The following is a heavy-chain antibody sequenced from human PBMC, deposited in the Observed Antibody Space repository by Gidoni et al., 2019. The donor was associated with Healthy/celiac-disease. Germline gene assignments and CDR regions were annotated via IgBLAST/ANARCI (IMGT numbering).Heavy chain of an antibody. Sequence: EVQLVESGGGLVKPGGSLRLSCAASGFPFSSYSMNWVRQAPGKGLEWVSSISRSSSYIYYADSVKGRFSISRDNAKNSLYLQMNSLRAEDTAVYYCARDQSGYCSSTSCYVGVYYYYGMDVWGQGTTVTVSS. CDR1: GFPFSSYS. V-gene: IGHV3-21*01. CDR3: ARDQSGYCSSTSCYVGVYYYYGMDV. CDR2: ISRSSSYI. J-gene: IGHJ6*02. D-gene: IGHD2-2*01.